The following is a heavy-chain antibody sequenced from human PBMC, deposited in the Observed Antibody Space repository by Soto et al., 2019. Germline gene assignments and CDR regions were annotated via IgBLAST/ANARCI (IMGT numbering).Heavy chain of an antibody. CDR2: IYYSGST. D-gene: IGHD5-12*01. CDR1: GGSISSGGYY. CDR3: ARLKSGYDWRFDY. Sequence: PSETLSLTCTVSGGSISSGGYYWSWIRQHPGKGLEWIGYIYYSGSTYYNPSLKSRVTISVDTSKNKFSLKLSTVTAADTAVYYCARLKSGYDWRFDYWGQGTLVTVSS. J-gene: IGHJ4*02. V-gene: IGHV4-31*03.